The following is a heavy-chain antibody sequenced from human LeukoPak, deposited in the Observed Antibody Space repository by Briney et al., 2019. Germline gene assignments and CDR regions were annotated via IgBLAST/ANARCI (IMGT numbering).Heavy chain of an antibody. CDR2: IRDEAYGGTT. J-gene: IGHJ6*03. V-gene: IGHV3-49*04. Sequence: GGSLRLSCAASGFTFGDYGIIWVRQAPGKGLEWVGSIRDEAYGGTTEYAASVEGRFTVSRDDSKSIAYLQMNSLKTEDTAVYFCSRLQVFDYLSWDHSYYIYMDAWGKGTTVTVS. CDR3: SRLQVFDYLSWDHSYYIYMDA. D-gene: IGHD2/OR15-2a*01. CDR1: GFTFGDYG.